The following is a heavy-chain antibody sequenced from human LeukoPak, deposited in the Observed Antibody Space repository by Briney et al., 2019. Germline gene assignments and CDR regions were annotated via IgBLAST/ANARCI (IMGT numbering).Heavy chain of an antibody. CDR2: ICYSGST. D-gene: IGHD3-22*01. Sequence: PSETLSLTCTVSGGSISSSSHYWGWIRQPPGKGLEWIGSICYSGSTYYNPSLKSRVTISVDTSKNQFSLKLSSVTAADTAVYYCARRHYYDSSGASTRFDPWGQGTLVTVSS. CDR3: ARRHYYDSSGASTRFDP. CDR1: GGSISSSSHY. J-gene: IGHJ5*02. V-gene: IGHV4-39*01.